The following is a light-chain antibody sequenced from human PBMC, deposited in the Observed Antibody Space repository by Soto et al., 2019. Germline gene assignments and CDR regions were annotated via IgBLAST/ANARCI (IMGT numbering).Light chain of an antibody. Sequence: DIQMTQSPSTLSASVGDRVTITCRASQSISSWLAWYQQKPGKAPKLLIYDASSLESGVTSRFSGSGSGTEFTLTISSLQPDDFATYYCQQYNSPFTFGHGTKVDIK. V-gene: IGKV1-5*01. CDR3: QQYNSPFT. J-gene: IGKJ3*01. CDR2: DAS. CDR1: QSISSW.